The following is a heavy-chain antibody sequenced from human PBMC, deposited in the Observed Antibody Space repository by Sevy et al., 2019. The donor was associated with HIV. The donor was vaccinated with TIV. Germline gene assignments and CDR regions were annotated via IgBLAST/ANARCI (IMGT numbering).Heavy chain of an antibody. Sequence: GGSLRLSCVGSGITFSYYSMNWVRQAPGKGLEWVSSISSSSSNIYHADSVKGRFTISRDNAKKSLYLKMNSLRAEDTAVYYCARDRDGSGSSGGYGFDVWGQGTTVTVSS. CDR1: GITFSYYS. J-gene: IGHJ6*02. D-gene: IGHD3-10*01. CDR2: ISSSSSNI. CDR3: ARDRDGSGSSGGYGFDV. V-gene: IGHV3-21*01.